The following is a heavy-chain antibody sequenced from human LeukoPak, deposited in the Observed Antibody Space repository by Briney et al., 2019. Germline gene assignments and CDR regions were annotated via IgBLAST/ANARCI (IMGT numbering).Heavy chain of an antibody. CDR3: AGCSGGSPIDAFHI. J-gene: IGHJ3*02. CDR1: GGSINSGAYY. D-gene: IGHD2-15*01. V-gene: IGHV4-31*03. Sequence: PSETLSLTCTVSGGSINSGAYYWSWIRQHPGKGLEWIGYIYYSGSNYYNPSLKSRVTISVDTSKNQFSLKLSSVTAADTAVYYCAGCSGGSPIDAFHILGQGTMGTVSS. CDR2: IYYSGSN.